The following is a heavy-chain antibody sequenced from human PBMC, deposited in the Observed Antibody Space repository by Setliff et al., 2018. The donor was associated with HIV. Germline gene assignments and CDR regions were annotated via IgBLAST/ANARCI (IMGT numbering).Heavy chain of an antibody. V-gene: IGHV4-59*08. Sequence: SETLSLTCTVSDGSFSSDYWTWIRQTPGKGLEWIGYIYYSGSTKYNPSLTSRVTISVDTSKNHFSLKLSSVTAADTAVYYCARASLRCHLDYWGQGTLVTVSS. CDR1: DGSFSSDY. CDR2: IYYSGST. D-gene: IGHD4-17*01. CDR3: ARASLRCHLDY. J-gene: IGHJ4*02.